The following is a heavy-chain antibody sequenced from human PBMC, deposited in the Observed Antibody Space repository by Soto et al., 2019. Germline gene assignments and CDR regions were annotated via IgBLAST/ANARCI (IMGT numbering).Heavy chain of an antibody. V-gene: IGHV1-3*01. CDR1: GYTFTSYA. D-gene: IGHD6-6*01. Sequence: ASVKVSCKASGYTFTSYAMHWVRQAPGQRLEWMGWINAGNGNTKYSHKFQGRVTITRDTSASTAYMELSSLRAEDTAVYYCARDALEEPYYFDYWGQGTLVTVSS. CDR3: ARDALEEPYYFDY. CDR2: INAGNGNT. J-gene: IGHJ4*02.